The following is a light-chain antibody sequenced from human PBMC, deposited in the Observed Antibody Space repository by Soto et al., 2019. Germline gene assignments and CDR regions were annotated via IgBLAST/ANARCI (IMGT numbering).Light chain of an antibody. V-gene: IGLV2-14*01. J-gene: IGLJ2*01. CDR3: SSYTTSGSMV. CDR1: SSDVGGYNY. CDR2: DVS. Sequence: QSVLTQPASVSGSPGQSITISCTGTSSDVGGYNYVSWYQQHPGKAPKLMIYDVSNRPSGVSNRFSGSKSGNTASLTIAGLQAEEEADYYWSSYTTSGSMVFGGGTQLTVL.